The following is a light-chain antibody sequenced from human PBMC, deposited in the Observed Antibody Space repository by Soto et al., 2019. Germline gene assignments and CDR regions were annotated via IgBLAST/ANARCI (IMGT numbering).Light chain of an antibody. CDR2: DAS. V-gene: IGKV3-11*01. J-gene: IGKJ2*01. CDR3: QQRFKWPRFT. CDR1: QSVSSY. Sequence: EIVLTQSPATLSLSPGERATLSCRASQSVSSYLAWYQQKPGQAPRLLIYDASNSATSIPARFSGGGSGTDFTLTTSSLQPEDFAVYYCQQRFKWPRFTFGQGTKLEIK.